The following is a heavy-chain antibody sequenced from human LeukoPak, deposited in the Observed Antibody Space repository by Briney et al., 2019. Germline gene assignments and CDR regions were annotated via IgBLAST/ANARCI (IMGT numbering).Heavy chain of an antibody. CDR1: GFTFSSYA. J-gene: IGHJ4*02. CDR3: AIEAYYYGSGSYADFDY. CDR2: ISGSGGST. Sequence: GGSLRLSCAASGFTFSSYAMSWVRQAPGKGLEWVSAISGSGGSTYYADSVKGRFTISRDNSKNTLYLQMSSLRAEDTAVYYCAIEAYYYGSGSYADFDYWGQGTLVTVSS. V-gene: IGHV3-23*01. D-gene: IGHD3-10*01.